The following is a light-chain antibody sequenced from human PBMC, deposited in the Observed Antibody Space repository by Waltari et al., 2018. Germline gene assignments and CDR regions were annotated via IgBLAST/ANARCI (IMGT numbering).Light chain of an antibody. CDR2: EVS. V-gene: IGLV2-8*01. CDR1: GCGGS. J-gene: IGLJ1*01. CDR3: SSDAVSNNFYD. Sequence: QSALTQPPSASGSPGQSVTISCTGTGCGGSVPWYQQLPGKAPKLLIYEVSKRPSGVPDRFSGSKSGNTASLTVSGLQAEDEGDYYCSSDAVSNNFYDFGSGTKVTVL.